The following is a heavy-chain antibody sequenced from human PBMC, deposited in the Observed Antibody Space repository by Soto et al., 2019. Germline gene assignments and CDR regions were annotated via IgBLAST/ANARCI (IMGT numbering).Heavy chain of an antibody. CDR1: GYTLTELC. D-gene: IGHD3-10*01. CDR3: ATSVAVRGVINPPYYFDC. V-gene: IGHV1-24*01. J-gene: IGHJ4*02. Sequence: GASGKVSCKVSGYTLTELCMHWVRQAPGKGLEWMGGFDPEDGETIYAQKFQGRVTMTEDTSTDTAYMELSSLRSEDTAVYYCATSVAVRGVINPPYYFDCWGQGTLVTVSS. CDR2: FDPEDGET.